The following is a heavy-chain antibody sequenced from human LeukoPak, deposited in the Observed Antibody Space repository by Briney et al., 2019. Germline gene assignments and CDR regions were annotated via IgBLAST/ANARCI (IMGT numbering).Heavy chain of an antibody. V-gene: IGHV4-39*07. J-gene: IGHJ4*02. Sequence: PSETLSLTCTVSGGSISSSSYYWGWIRQPPGKGLEWIGSIYYSGSTYYNPSLKSRVTISVDTSLNQFSLKLNSVTAADTAVYYCARYCSGGDCYSKALDYWGQGILVTVSS. D-gene: IGHD2-15*01. CDR3: ARYCSGGDCYSKALDY. CDR2: IYYSGST. CDR1: GGSISSSSYY.